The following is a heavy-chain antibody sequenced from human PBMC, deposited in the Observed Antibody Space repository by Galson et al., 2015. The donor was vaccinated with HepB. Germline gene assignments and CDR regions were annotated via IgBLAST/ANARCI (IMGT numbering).Heavy chain of an antibody. V-gene: IGHV1-24*01. Sequence: SVKVSCKVSGYTLTELSMHWVRQAPGKGLEWMGGFDPEDGETIYAQKFQGRVTMTEDTSTDTAYMELSSLRSEDTAVYYCATDLRNRCGYGRDYWGQGTLVTGS. J-gene: IGHJ4*02. CDR3: ATDLRNRCGYGRDY. D-gene: IGHD5-18*01. CDR1: GYTLTELS. CDR2: FDPEDGET.